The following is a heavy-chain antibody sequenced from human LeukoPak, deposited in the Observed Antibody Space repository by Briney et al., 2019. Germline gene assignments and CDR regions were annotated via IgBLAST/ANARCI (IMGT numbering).Heavy chain of an antibody. J-gene: IGHJ3*02. Sequence: TGGSLRLSCAASGFTFSSYSMNWVRQAPGKGLEWVSAISGSGGSTYYADSVKGRFTISRDNSKNTLYLQMNSLRAEDTAVYYCAKDMLRGVGYNGILTGYYNGRGAFDIWGQGTMVTVSS. CDR3: AKDMLRGVGYNGILTGYYNGRGAFDI. CDR2: ISGSGGST. V-gene: IGHV3-23*01. D-gene: IGHD3-9*01. CDR1: GFTFSSYS.